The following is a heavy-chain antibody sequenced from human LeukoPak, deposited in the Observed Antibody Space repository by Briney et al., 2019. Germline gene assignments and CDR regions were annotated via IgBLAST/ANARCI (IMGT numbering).Heavy chain of an antibody. Sequence: SSETLSLTCTVSGGSISRYYWSWIRQPAGKGLEWIGHIYISGSTNYNPSLKSRVTMSVDTSKNQFSLKLSSVTAADTAVYYCARGNDFWSGYSQDYFDYWGQGTLVTVSS. J-gene: IGHJ4*02. D-gene: IGHD3-3*01. CDR1: GGSISRYY. CDR2: IYISGST. CDR3: ARGNDFWSGYSQDYFDY. V-gene: IGHV4-4*07.